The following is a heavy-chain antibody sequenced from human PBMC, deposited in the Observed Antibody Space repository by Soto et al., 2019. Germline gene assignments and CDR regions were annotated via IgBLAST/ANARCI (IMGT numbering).Heavy chain of an antibody. D-gene: IGHD2-15*01. CDR2: ISWNSGSI. Sequence: GGSLRLSCAASGFTFDDYAMHWVRQAPGKGLEWVSGISWNSGSIGYADSVKGRFTISRDNAKNSLYLQMNSLRAEDTALYYCAKDLVVAATYYYYGMDVWGQGTTVTVS. CDR3: AKDLVVAATYYYYGMDV. V-gene: IGHV3-9*01. J-gene: IGHJ6*02. CDR1: GFTFDDYA.